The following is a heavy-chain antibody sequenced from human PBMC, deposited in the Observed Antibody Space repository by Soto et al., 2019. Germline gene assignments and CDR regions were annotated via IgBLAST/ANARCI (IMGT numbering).Heavy chain of an antibody. CDR3: ARDDYPYYDDSSGYHFDY. CDR2: ISSSTTYI. Sequence: GGSLRLSCAASRFTFSSYSMSWVRQAPGKGLEWVSSISSSTTYIYYADSVKGRFTISRDNAKNSLYLQMNSLRAEDTAVYYCARDDYPYYDDSSGYHFDYWGQGTLVTVSS. CDR1: RFTFSSYS. D-gene: IGHD3-22*01. J-gene: IGHJ4*02. V-gene: IGHV3-21*01.